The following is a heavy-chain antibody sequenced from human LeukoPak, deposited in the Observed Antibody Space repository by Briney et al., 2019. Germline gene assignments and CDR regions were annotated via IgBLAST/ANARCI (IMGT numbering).Heavy chain of an antibody. J-gene: IGHJ4*02. CDR1: GFTFSDYY. V-gene: IGHV3-11*01. CDR3: ARVRDYYGSGSYYIDY. Sequence: GGSLRLSCAASGFTFSDYYMSWLRQAPGKGLEWVSYISSSGSTIYYADSVKGRFTISRDNAKNSLYLQMNSLRAEDTAVYYCARVRDYYGSGSYYIDYWGQGTLVTVSS. CDR2: ISSSGSTI. D-gene: IGHD3-10*01.